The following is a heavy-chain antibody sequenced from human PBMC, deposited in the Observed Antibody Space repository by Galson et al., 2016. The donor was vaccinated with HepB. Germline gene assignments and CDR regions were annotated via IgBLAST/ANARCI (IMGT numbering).Heavy chain of an antibody. Sequence: SLRLSCAASGLTFSDYAMAWVRQAPGKGLEWVSDISGSADSTHYDDSVTGRFTISRDNYKNTFYLQMNTLSVEDTAIYCCARLPVSAPDANAWFYSWGQGTLVTVSS. V-gene: IGHV3-23*01. D-gene: IGHD6-13*01. CDR2: ISGSADST. J-gene: IGHJ5*01. CDR3: ARLPVSAPDANAWFYS. CDR1: GLTFSDYA.